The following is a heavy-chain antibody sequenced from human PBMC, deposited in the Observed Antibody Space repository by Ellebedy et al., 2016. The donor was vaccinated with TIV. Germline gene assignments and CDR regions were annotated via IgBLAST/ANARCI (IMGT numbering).Heavy chain of an antibody. Sequence: SETLSLTXTVSGGSISSSSYYWGWIRQPPGKGLEWIGSIYYSGSTYYNPSLKSRVTISVDTSKNQFSLKLSSVTAADTAVYYCARYYYDSSGWYYGMDVWGQGTTVTVSS. CDR1: GGSISSSSYY. CDR2: IYYSGST. CDR3: ARYYYDSSGWYYGMDV. D-gene: IGHD3-22*01. J-gene: IGHJ6*02. V-gene: IGHV4-39*07.